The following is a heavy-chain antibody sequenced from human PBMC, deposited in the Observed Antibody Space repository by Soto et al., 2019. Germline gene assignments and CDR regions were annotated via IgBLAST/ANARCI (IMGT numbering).Heavy chain of an antibody. D-gene: IGHD6-6*01. CDR1: EMTFSLFS. J-gene: IGHJ6*03. CDR2: IKEDGSEK. V-gene: IGHV3-7*01. Sequence: DVRLVESGGGLVQPGKSLRLACEVSEMTFSLFSMSWVREVPGKRLEWVASIKEDGSEKSYVDSVKGRFTISRDNDKNSLYLEMNDLRADDTSVYYCVRVPLASEGGHYYYYYMDVWGKGTTVTVSS. CDR3: VRVPLASEGGHYYYYYMDV.